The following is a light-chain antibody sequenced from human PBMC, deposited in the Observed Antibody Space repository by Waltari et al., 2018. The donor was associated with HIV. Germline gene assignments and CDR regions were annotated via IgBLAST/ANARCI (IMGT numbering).Light chain of an antibody. J-gene: IGKJ5*01. CDR3: QKYYSSRVT. CDR1: QSVLYSSNNKNY. V-gene: IGKV4-1*01. Sequence: DIVMTQSPDSLAVSLGERATINCKSSQSVLYSSNNKNYLAWYQQKPGQPPKLLIYWTSTRESRVPDRFSGSGSGTDFTLTISSLQAEDVAVYYCQKYYSSRVTFGQGTRLEIK. CDR2: WTS.